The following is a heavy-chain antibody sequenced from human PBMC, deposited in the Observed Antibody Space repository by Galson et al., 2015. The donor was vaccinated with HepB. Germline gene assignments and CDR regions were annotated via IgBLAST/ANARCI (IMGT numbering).Heavy chain of an antibody. V-gene: IGHV1-69*04. D-gene: IGHD2-2*01. Sequence: SVKVSCKASGGTFSSYTISWVRQAPGQGLEWMGRIIPILGIANYAQKFQGRVTITADKSTSTAYMELSSLRSEDTAVYYCARDLYCSSTSCSLWGFDYWGQGTLVTVSS. CDR2: IIPILGIA. CDR3: ARDLYCSSTSCSLWGFDY. CDR1: GGTFSSYT. J-gene: IGHJ4*02.